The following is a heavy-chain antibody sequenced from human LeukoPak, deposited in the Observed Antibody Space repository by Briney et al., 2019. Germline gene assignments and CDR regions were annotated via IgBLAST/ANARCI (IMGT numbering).Heavy chain of an antibody. CDR2: IYYTGST. D-gene: IGHD6-19*01. CDR1: GGSLRTYY. V-gene: IGHV4-59*08. J-gene: IGHJ4*02. CDR3: ARHPSAVAGKTFDC. Sequence: PSETLSLTCTVSGGSLRTYYWSWIRQPPGEGLEWIGYIYYTGSTNYNPSLKSRATISVDASNNQFSLKLSSVTAADTAVYYCARHPSAVAGKTFDCWGQGTLVTVSS.